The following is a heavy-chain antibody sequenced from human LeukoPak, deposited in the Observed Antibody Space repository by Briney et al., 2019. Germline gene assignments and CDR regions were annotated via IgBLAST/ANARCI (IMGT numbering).Heavy chain of an antibody. CDR3: ARLSGYSSSWFDY. CDR1: GYSFTNYW. V-gene: IGHV5-51*01. Sequence: GESLKISCKGSGYSFTNYWIGLVRPMSGKGLEWVGIIYPDDSNTRYSPSFRGQVTISADKSISTTYLQWSSLKASDTAIYYCARLSGYSSSWFDYWGQGTLVTVSS. J-gene: IGHJ4*02. D-gene: IGHD6-13*01. CDR2: IYPDDSNT.